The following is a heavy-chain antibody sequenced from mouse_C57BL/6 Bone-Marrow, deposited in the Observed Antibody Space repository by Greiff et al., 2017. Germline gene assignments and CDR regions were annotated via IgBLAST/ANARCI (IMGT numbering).Heavy chain of an antibody. V-gene: IGHV1-80*01. J-gene: IGHJ3*01. CDR3: ANHYSSSWFAY. Sequence: QVQLKESGAELVKPGASVKISCKASGYAFSSYWMNWVKQRPGKGLEWIGQIYPGDGDTNYNGKFKGKATLTADTSSSTAYMQLSSLTSEDSAVYFCANHYSSSWFAYWGQGTLVTVSA. CDR2: IYPGDGDT. D-gene: IGHD2-5*01. CDR1: GYAFSSYW.